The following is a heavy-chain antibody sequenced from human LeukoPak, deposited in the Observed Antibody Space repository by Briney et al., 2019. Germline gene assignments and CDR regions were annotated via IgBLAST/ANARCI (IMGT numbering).Heavy chain of an antibody. CDR1: GFIFSSYA. CDR2: ISYDGGNT. Sequence: PGRSLRLSCGASGFIFSSYALHWVRQAPGKGLEWVAAISYDGGNTYYADSVKGRFTISRDNSKNTLYLQMESLRAEDTAVHYCARGRYSGYDSGYFDYWGQGTLVTVSS. J-gene: IGHJ4*02. V-gene: IGHV3-30*04. D-gene: IGHD5-12*01. CDR3: ARGRYSGYDSGYFDY.